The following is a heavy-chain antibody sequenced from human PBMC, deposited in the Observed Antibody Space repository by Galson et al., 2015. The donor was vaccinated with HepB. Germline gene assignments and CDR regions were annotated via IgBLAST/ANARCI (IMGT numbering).Heavy chain of an antibody. CDR3: ARDLLDGFDI. CDR1: GGTFSSYA. V-gene: IGHV1-69*01. D-gene: IGHD2-15*01. J-gene: IGHJ3*02. CDR2: IIPIFGTA. Sequence: SCKASGGTFSSYAISWVRQAPGQGLEWMGGIIPIFGTANYAQKFQGRVTITADESTSTAYMELSSLRSEDTAVYYCARDLLDGFDIWGQGTMVTVSS.